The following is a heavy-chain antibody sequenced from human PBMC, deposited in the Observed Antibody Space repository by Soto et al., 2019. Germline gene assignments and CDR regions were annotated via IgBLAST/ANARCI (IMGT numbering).Heavy chain of an antibody. D-gene: IGHD3-22*01. CDR2: IYYSGST. J-gene: IGHJ4*02. CDR1: GGSFSSYY. Sequence: QVQLQESGPGLVKPSETLSLTCTVSGGSFSSYYWSWIRQPPGKGLEWIGYIYYSGSTNYNPSLQSRVTISVDTSKNPFSLTLSSVTAADTAVYYCARGNYYDSSGYYDYWGQGTLVTVSS. V-gene: IGHV4-59*01. CDR3: ARGNYYDSSGYYDY.